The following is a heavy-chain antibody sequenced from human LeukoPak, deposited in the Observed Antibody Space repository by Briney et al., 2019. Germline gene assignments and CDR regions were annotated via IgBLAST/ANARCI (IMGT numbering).Heavy chain of an antibody. CDR3: ARAQTRTLGYCDL. CDR1: GFTFSSYA. J-gene: IGHJ4*02. V-gene: IGHV3-30*04. Sequence: GGSLRLSCAASGFTFSSYAMHWVRQAPGKGLEWVAVISYDGSNKYYADSVKGRFTISRDNSKNTLYLQMNSLRAEDTAVYYCARAQTRTLGYCDLWGQGTLVTVSS. CDR2: ISYDGSNK. D-gene: IGHD2-2*01.